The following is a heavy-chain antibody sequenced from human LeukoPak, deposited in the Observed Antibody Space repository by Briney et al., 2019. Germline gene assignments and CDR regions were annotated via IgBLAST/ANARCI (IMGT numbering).Heavy chain of an antibody. Sequence: GGSLRLSCAASGFTFSSYGMHWVRQAPGKGLEWVSYISSSGSTIYYADSVKGRFTISRDNAKNSLYLQMNSLRAEDTAVYYCARGRTSDFDYWGQGTLVTVSS. CDR1: GFTFSSYG. V-gene: IGHV3-48*04. CDR3: ARGRTSDFDY. CDR2: ISSSGSTI. J-gene: IGHJ4*02. D-gene: IGHD3-10*01.